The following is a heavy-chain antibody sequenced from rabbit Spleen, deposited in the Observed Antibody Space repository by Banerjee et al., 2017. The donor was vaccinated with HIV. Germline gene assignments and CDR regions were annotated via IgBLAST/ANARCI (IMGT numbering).Heavy chain of an antibody. J-gene: IGHJ6*01. CDR3: ARDLVTAIGWNFAL. D-gene: IGHD7-1*01. CDR2: INIATGKS. V-gene: IGHV1S45*01. CDR1: GVSLNDKDV. Sequence: QEQLVESGGGLVKPEGSLTLTCKASGVSLNDKDVMCWVRQAPGKWLEWITCINIATGKSVYASWVSGRFIMSRTSSTTVTLQMTSLTAADTATYFCARDLVTAIGWNFALWGPGTLVTVS.